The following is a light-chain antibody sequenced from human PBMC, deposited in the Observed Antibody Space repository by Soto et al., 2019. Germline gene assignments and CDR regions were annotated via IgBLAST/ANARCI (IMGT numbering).Light chain of an antibody. CDR1: SSDVGGYNY. Sequence: QSVLTQPASVSGSPGQSITISCTGTSSDVGGYNYVSWYQQHPGKAPKLMIYEVNNRPSGVSSRFSGSKSGNTASLTISGLQAEDEADYYCSSYTSSSTVVFGGGTQLTVL. CDR2: EVN. V-gene: IGLV2-14*01. J-gene: IGLJ2*01. CDR3: SSYTSSSTVV.